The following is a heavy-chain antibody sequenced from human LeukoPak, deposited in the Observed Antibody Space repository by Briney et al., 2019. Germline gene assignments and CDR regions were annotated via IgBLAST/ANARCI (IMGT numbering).Heavy chain of an antibody. CDR2: IYYSGST. J-gene: IGHJ4*02. D-gene: IGHD3-9*01. Sequence: SGPTLVNPTQTLTLTCTFSGFSFSTDAMRVSWIRQPPGKGLEWIGYIYYSGSTNYNPSLKSRVTISVDTSKNQFSLKLSSVTAADTAVYYCARADPYSGLRYFDWLFYFDYWGQGTLVTVSS. CDR1: GFSFSTDAMR. CDR3: ARADPYSGLRYFDWLFYFDY. V-gene: IGHV4-61*08.